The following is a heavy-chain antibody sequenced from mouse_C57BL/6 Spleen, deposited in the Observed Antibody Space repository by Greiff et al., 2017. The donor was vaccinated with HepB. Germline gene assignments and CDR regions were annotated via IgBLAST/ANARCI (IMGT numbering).Heavy chain of an antibody. Sequence: QVQLQQPGAELVKAGASVKMSCKASGYTFTSYWMHWVKQRLGQGLEWFAETNPTNGRTYYNEKFKSKATLTVDKSSSTAYMLLSGPTFEDSAVYYCARIKKIVATYFDYWGQGITLPVSS. CDR2: TNPTNGRT. D-gene: IGHD1-1*01. CDR3: ARIKKIVATYFDY. V-gene: IGHV1S81*02. CDR1: GYTFTSYW. J-gene: IGHJ2*01.